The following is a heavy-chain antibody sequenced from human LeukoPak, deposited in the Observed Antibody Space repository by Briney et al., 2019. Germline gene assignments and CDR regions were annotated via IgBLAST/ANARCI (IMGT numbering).Heavy chain of an antibody. CDR3: AKEAGVRGVIRPFDY. Sequence: PGGSLRLSCAASGFTFSSYGMHWVRQAPGKGLEWVAVISYDGSNKYYADSVKGRFTISRDNSKNTLYLQMNSLRAEDTAVYYCAKEAGVRGVIRPFDYWGQGTLVTVSS. V-gene: IGHV3-30*18. J-gene: IGHJ4*02. D-gene: IGHD3-10*01. CDR1: GFTFSSYG. CDR2: ISYDGSNK.